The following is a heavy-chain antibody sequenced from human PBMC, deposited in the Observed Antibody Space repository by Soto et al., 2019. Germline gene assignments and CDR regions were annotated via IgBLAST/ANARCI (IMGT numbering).Heavy chain of an antibody. J-gene: IGHJ4*02. D-gene: IGHD3-22*01. CDR2: IFSNDEK. Sequence: QVTLKESGPVLVKPTETLTLTCTVSGFSLSNARMGVSWIRQPPGKALEWLAHIFSNDEKSYSTSLKSRLTISKDTSKSQVVLTMTNMDRVDTATYYCARIPDAYDSSGYSDYWGQGTLVTVSS. CDR3: ARIPDAYDSSGYSDY. V-gene: IGHV2-26*01. CDR1: GFSLSNARMG.